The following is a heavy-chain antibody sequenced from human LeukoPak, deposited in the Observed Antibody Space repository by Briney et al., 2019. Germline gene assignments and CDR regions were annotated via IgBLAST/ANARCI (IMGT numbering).Heavy chain of an antibody. CDR2: IYYSGST. Sequence: SETLSLTCTVSGGSISRSSSYYWGWIRQPPGKGLEWIGSIYYSGSTYYNPSLKSRVTISVDTSKNQFPLKLSSVTAADTAVYYCARLRSGYHDYWGQGTLVTVSS. CDR1: GGSISRSSSYY. V-gene: IGHV4-39*01. CDR3: ARLRSGYHDY. D-gene: IGHD3-3*01. J-gene: IGHJ4*02.